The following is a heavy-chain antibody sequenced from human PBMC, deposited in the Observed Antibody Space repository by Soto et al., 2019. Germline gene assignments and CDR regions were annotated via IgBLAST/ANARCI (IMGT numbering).Heavy chain of an antibody. CDR1: GGSISSGDYY. CDR3: ARDSPTDGYIFDY. V-gene: IGHV4-30-4*01. D-gene: IGHD5-12*01. J-gene: IGHJ4*02. CDR2: TYYSGST. Sequence: LSLTCTVSGGSISSGDYYWSWIRQPPGKGLEWIGYTYYSGSTYYNPSLKSRVTISVDTSKNQFSLKLSSVTAADTAVYYCARDSPTDGYIFDYWGQGTLVTVSS.